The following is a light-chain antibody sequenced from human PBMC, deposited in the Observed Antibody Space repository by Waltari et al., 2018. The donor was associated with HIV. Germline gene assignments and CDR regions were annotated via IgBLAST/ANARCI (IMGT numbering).Light chain of an antibody. CDR1: QSITSY. Sequence: DIQMTQSPSSLSASVGDRVIITCRASQSITSYLTWYQQKPGKAPNLLIYATSSLQSAVPSRFSGSGYGTDFTLTISSLQPEDSATYYCQQSYNSPWTFGQGTKVEI. J-gene: IGKJ1*01. CDR3: QQSYNSPWT. CDR2: ATS. V-gene: IGKV1-39*01.